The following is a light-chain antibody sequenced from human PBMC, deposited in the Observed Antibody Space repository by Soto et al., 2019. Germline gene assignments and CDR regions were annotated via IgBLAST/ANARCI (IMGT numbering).Light chain of an antibody. CDR3: QQSYSTLSIT. J-gene: IGKJ5*01. Sequence: EIFMTQSRATLTLTTHEIASLSCKPSESVSRNLAWYRQTPGQAPRLLIYGASSRAAGIPDRFSGSGSGTDFTLTISSLQPEDFATYYCQQSYSTLSITFGQGTRLEIK. CDR2: GAS. V-gene: IGKV3D-15*01. CDR1: ESVSRN.